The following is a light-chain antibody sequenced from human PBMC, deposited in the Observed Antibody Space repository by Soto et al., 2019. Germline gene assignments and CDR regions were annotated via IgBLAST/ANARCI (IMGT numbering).Light chain of an antibody. CDR3: QQYNNWPPIT. V-gene: IGKV3D-15*01. J-gene: IGKJ5*01. CDR1: HSVSNN. CDR2: GAS. Sequence: SPCTLSLYPGERATLSCRASHSVSNNYLAWYQQKPGQAPRLLIYGASNRATGIPDRFSGSGSGTDFTLTISSLQSEDFAVYYCQQYNNWPPITFGQGTRLEI.